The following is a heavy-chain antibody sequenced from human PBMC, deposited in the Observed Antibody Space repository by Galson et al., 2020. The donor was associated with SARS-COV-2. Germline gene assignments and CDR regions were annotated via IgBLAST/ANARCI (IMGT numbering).Heavy chain of an antibody. CDR2: IITIFGTA. V-gene: IGHV1-69*05. CDR3: ASQKDIVVVPAAPPRYYYGMDV. CDR1: GGTFSSYA. Sequence: SVKVSCKASGGTFSSYAISWVRQAPGQGLEWMGGIITIFGTANYAQKFQGRVTITTDESTSTAYMELSSLRSEDTAVYYCASQKDIVVVPAAPPRYYYGMDVWGQGTTVTVSS. D-gene: IGHD2-2*01. J-gene: IGHJ6*02.